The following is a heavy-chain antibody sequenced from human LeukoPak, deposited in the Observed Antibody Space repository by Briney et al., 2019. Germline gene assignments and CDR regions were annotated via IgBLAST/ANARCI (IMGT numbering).Heavy chain of an antibody. CDR1: GFTFSSYA. D-gene: IGHD1-26*01. J-gene: IGHJ3*02. V-gene: IGHV3-30*04. Sequence: PGRSLRLSCAASGFTFSSYAMHWVRQAPGKGLEWVAVISYDGSNKYYADSVKGRFTISRDNAKNSLYLQMNSLRAEDTAVYYCARDRGSGSTGAFDIWGQGTMVTVSS. CDR2: ISYDGSNK. CDR3: ARDRGSGSTGAFDI.